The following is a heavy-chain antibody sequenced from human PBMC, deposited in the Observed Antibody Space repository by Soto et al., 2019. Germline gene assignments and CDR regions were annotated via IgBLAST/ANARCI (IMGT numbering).Heavy chain of an antibody. V-gene: IGHV3-30*18. D-gene: IGHD2-15*01. J-gene: IGHJ3*02. CDR3: EKYLCSDGLGSFLAFDI. Sequence: QVQLLESGGGVVQPGRSLRLSCAASGFTFSSYGMNWVRQAPGKGLEWVAAISNDGSNTYYADSVKGRFTISRDNSKNTQYLQMNSMRAEDTAVYDCEKYLCSDGLGSFLAFDIWGQGTMVTVSS. CDR2: ISNDGSNT. CDR1: GFTFSSYG.